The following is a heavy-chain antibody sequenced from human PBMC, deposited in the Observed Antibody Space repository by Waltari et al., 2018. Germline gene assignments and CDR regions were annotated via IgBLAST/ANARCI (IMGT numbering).Heavy chain of an antibody. CDR2: IIPIFGTA. D-gene: IGHD1-26*01. CDR1: GYTFTSYY. CDR3: ARGELAEQNGYFDY. V-gene: IGHV1-69*06. J-gene: IGHJ4*02. Sequence: QVQLVQSGAEVKKPGASVKVSCKASGYTFTSYYMHWVRQAPGQGLEWMGRIIPIFGTANYAQKFQGRVTITADKSTSTAYMELSSLRSEDTAVYYCARGELAEQNGYFDYWGQGTLVTVSS.